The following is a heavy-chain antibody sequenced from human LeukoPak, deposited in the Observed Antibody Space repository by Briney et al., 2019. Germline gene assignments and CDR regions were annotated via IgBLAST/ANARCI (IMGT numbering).Heavy chain of an antibody. V-gene: IGHV3-74*01. Sequence: GGSLRLSCAASGFTFSSYWMHWVRQAPGKGLVWVSRINSDGSSTSYADSVKGRFTISRDNAKNTLYLQMNSLRAEDTAVYYCAREHSSGYYTFEYWGQGTLVTVSS. J-gene: IGHJ4*02. D-gene: IGHD3-22*01. CDR3: AREHSSGYYTFEY. CDR2: INSDGSST. CDR1: GFTFSSYW.